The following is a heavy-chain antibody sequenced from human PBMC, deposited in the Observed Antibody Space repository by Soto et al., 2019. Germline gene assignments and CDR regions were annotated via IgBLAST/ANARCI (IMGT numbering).Heavy chain of an antibody. CDR2: ISSSSGTI. Sequence: GGSLRLSCGASGFSLSSYSLNWVRQAPGKGLEWVSYISSSSGTIYYADSVKGRFTISRDNAENSLYLQMNSLRDADTAVYYCARELEDSSSSGKVDSWGQGILVTVSS. V-gene: IGHV3-48*02. CDR1: GFSLSSYS. CDR3: ARELEDSSSSGKVDS. D-gene: IGHD6-6*01. J-gene: IGHJ4*02.